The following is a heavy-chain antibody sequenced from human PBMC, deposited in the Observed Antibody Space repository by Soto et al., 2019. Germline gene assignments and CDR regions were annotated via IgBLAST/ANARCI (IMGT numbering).Heavy chain of an antibody. CDR2: VIPIFGTA. J-gene: IGHJ6*02. CDR3: ARRVGDKGYCSSTSCQNGYYYYGMDA. CDR1: GGTFSSYD. Sequence: SVEVACEASGGTFSSYDISWVRQAPGQGLEWMGGVIPIFGTANYAQKFQGRVTMTADESTSTAYMELSSLRSEDTAVYYCARRVGDKGYCSSTSCQNGYYYYGMDAWAQPITVIVSS. D-gene: IGHD2-2*01. V-gene: IGHV1-69*13.